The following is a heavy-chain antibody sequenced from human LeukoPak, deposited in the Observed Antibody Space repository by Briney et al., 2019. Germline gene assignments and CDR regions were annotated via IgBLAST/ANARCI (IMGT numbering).Heavy chain of an antibody. D-gene: IGHD6-19*01. CDR1: GFTFSSYD. Sequence: GGSLRLSCAASGFTFSSYDIHWVRQAPGKGLEWVAFIRYDGSNKYYADSVRGRFTISRDNSKNTLYLHMNSLRAEDTAVYFCAKGSKAVLFTRDHYMDVWGKGTTVTVSS. CDR3: AKGSKAVLFTRDHYMDV. V-gene: IGHV3-30*02. J-gene: IGHJ6*03. CDR2: IRYDGSNK.